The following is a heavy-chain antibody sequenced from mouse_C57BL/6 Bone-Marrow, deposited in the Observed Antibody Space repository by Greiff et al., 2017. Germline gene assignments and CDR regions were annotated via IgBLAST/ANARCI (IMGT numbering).Heavy chain of an antibody. D-gene: IGHD2-3*01. CDR2: IYPGSGST. CDR3: ARCDDGYLLYWYFDV. J-gene: IGHJ1*03. V-gene: IGHV1-55*01. Sequence: VQLQQPGAELVKPGASVKMSCKASGYTFTSYWITWVKQRPGQGLEWIGDIYPGSGSTNYNEKFKSKATLTVDTSSSPAYMQLSSLTSEDSAVYYCARCDDGYLLYWYFDVWGTGTTVTVSS. CDR1: GYTFTSYW.